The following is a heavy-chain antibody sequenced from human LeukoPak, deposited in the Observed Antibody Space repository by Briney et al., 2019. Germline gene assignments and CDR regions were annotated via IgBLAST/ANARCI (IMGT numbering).Heavy chain of an antibody. D-gene: IGHD6-13*01. CDR1: GGSISSSSYY. V-gene: IGHV4-39*01. J-gene: IGHJ4*02. CDR3: ARTQQLVTLDY. Sequence: SETLSLTCTVSGGSISSSSYYWGWIRQPPGKGLEWIGYIYYSGSTYYNPSLKSRVTISVDTSKNQFSLKLSSVTAADTAVYYCARTQQLVTLDYWGQGTLVTVSS. CDR2: IYYSGST.